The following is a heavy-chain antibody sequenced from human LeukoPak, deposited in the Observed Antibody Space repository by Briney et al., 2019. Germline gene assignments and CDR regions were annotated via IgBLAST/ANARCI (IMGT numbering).Heavy chain of an antibody. CDR2: ISAYNGNT. J-gene: IGHJ6*04. V-gene: IGHV1-18*01. CDR3: ARDPPEPGSSLYDFWSGYSMDV. D-gene: IGHD3-3*01. CDR1: GYTFTSYG. Sequence: ASVKASCKASGYTFTSYGISWVRQAPGQGLEWMGWISAYNGNTNYAQKLQGRVTMTTDTSTSTAYMELRSLRSDDTAVYYCARDPPEPGSSLYDFWSGYSMDVWGKGTTVTVSS.